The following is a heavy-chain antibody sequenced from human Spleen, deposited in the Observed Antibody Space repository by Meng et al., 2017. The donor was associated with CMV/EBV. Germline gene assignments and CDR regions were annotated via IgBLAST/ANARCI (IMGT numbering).Heavy chain of an antibody. J-gene: IGHJ4*02. V-gene: IGHV3-30*04. CDR3: ARKNPAGGRAVAGTFDY. CDR2: ISYDGSNK. Sequence: GESLKISCAASGFTFSSYAMHWVRQAPGKGLEWVAVISYDGSNKYYADSVKGRFTISRDNSKNTLYLQMNSLRAEDTAVYYCARKNPAGGRAVAGTFDYWGQGTLVTVSS. D-gene: IGHD6-19*01. CDR1: GFTFSSYA.